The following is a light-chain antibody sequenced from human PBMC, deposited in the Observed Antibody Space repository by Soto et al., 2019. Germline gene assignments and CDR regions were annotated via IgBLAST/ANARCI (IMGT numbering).Light chain of an antibody. CDR3: QHYNSYPYT. V-gene: IGKV1-5*03. CDR2: KAS. J-gene: IGKJ2*01. Sequence: DIQMTQSPSTLSASVGDRVTITCRASQTISNWLAWYQQRPGKAPNLLIYKASSLESGVSSRFSGSGFGTEFTLTIRSLQPDDVATYYCQHYNSYPYTFGQGTKLEIK. CDR1: QTISNW.